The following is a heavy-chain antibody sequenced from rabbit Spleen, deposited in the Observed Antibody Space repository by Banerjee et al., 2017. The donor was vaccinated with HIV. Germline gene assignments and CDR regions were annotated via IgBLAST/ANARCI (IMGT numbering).Heavy chain of an antibody. CDR1: GFSFSSNW. CDR2: IYPITETT. D-gene: IGHD1-1*01. Sequence: QSLEESGGGLVKPGGTLTLTCTVSGFSFSSNWICWVRQAPGKGLEWIGVIYPITETTYYANWVNGRFTISTDNAQNTVDLQMTSLTTADTATYFCAREDVGGSVSLWGQGTLVTVS. J-gene: IGHJ3*01. V-gene: IGHV1S43*01. CDR3: AREDVGGSVSL.